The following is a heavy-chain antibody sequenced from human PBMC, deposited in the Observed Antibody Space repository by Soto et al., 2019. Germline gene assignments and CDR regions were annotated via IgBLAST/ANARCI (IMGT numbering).Heavy chain of an antibody. CDR1: GGSISSYY. V-gene: IGHV4-59*01. CDR3: ARSRYTSGWWTPPFDY. CDR2: IYYSGST. D-gene: IGHD6-19*01. Sequence: PSETLSLTCAVSGGSISSYYWSWIRQPPGKGLEWIGYIYYSGSTNYNPSLKSRVTISVDTSKNQFSLKLTSVTAADTAFFYCARSRYTSGWWTPPFDYWGQGTLVTVSS. J-gene: IGHJ4*02.